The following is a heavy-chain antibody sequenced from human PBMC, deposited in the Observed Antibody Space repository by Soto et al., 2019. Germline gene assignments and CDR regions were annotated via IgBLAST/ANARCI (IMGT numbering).Heavy chain of an antibody. CDR2: IRGSGGST. D-gene: IGHD5-18*01. CDR3: AKARGLRGYTYGLYYYNGMDV. V-gene: IGHV3-23*01. J-gene: IGHJ6*02. CDR1: GFTFSSYA. Sequence: EVQLLESGGGLVQPGGSLRLSCAASGFTFSSYAMNWVRQVPGKGLEWVSGIRGSGGSTYYADSVKGRFTVSRDNSKNTLYLEMHSLRAEDTAVYYCAKARGLRGYTYGLYYYNGMDVWGQGTTVTVSS.